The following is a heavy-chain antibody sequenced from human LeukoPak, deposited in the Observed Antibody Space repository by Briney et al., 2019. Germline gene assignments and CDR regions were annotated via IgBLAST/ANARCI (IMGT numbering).Heavy chain of an antibody. CDR2: ISSSSSTI. V-gene: IGHV3-48*01. Sequence: PGGSLRLSCAASGFTFSSYSMNWGRKAPGKGQEWVSYISSSSSTISYADSVKGRFTISRDNAKNSMYLQMNSLRAEDTAVYYCASLPSGSYAFDIWGQGIMVTVSS. CDR1: GFTFSSYS. D-gene: IGHD1-26*01. CDR3: ASLPSGSYAFDI. J-gene: IGHJ3*02.